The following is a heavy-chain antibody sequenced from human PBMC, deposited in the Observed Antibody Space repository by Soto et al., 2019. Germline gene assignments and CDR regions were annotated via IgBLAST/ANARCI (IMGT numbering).Heavy chain of an antibody. CDR3: ARAQSVEFHNWFDP. Sequence: SETLSLTCTVNGGSISTDYWSWIRQPPGKGLEWIGHIYYTGNTNYNPSLKSRVTISVDTSTNRFSLRLRSVSAADTAVYYCARAQSVEFHNWFDPCGQGTPVTVSS. V-gene: IGHV4-59*13. D-gene: IGHD3-10*01. CDR2: IYYTGNT. CDR1: GGSISTDY. J-gene: IGHJ5*01.